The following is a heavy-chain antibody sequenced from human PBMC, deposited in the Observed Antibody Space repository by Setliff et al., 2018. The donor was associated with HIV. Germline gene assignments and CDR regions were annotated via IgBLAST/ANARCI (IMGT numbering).Heavy chain of an antibody. V-gene: IGHV4-4*07. CDR1: GGSISSYY. CDR2: IHTRGNT. Sequence: SETLSLTCTVSGGSISSYYWSWIRQPAGKGLEWIGSIHTRGNTNYNPALKSLKRRVTMPVDTYKNQFSLRLSPVTAADTAVYYCARGKTAAPRDVDALDIWGQGTMVTVSS. D-gene: IGHD6-13*01. CDR3: ARGKTAAPRDVDALDI. J-gene: IGHJ3*02.